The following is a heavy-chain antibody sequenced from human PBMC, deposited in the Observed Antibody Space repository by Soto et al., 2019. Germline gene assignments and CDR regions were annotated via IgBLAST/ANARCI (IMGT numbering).Heavy chain of an antibody. D-gene: IGHD6-13*01. CDR2: IKQDGSEK. CDR3: ARDRIAAAGTYYYYGMDV. CDR1: GFTSSSYW. Sequence: GGSLRLSCAASGFTSSSYWMSWVRQAPGKGLEWVANIKQDGSEKYYVDSVKGRFTISRDNAKNSLYLQMNSLRAEDTAVYYCARDRIAAAGTYYYYGMDVWGQGTTVTVS. J-gene: IGHJ6*02. V-gene: IGHV3-7*01.